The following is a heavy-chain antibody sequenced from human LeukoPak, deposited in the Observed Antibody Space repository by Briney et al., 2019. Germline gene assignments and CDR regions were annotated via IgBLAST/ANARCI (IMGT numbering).Heavy chain of an antibody. CDR3: SREIAEATAKFNY. V-gene: IGHV3-49*04. J-gene: IGHJ4*02. CDR1: GFTFGDYA. Sequence: GGSLRLSCTASGFTFGDYAMDWVRPAPGEGLEWVGFIRSKAYGGTTEYAASVKGRFTISRDDSKSIAYLQMNSLKTEDTAVDYCSREIAEATAKFNYWGQGTPVTLSS. D-gene: IGHD2-21*02. CDR2: IRSKAYGGTT.